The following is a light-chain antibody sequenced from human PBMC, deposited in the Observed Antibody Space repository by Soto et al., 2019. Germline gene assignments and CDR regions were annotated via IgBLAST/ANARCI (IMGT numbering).Light chain of an antibody. V-gene: IGKV1-5*03. CDR1: HYISNY. CDR3: QHYNSYSEA. J-gene: IGKJ1*01. CDR2: KAS. Sequence: IQMTQSPSSLSASVGDRVTITCRASHYISNYLAWYQQKPGKAPKLLIYKASTLKSGVPSRFSGSGSGTEFTLTISSLQPDHFATYYCQHYNSYSEAFGQGTKVDIK.